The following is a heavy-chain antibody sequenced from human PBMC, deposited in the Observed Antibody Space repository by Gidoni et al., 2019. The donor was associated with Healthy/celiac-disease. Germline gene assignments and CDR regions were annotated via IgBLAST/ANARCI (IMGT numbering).Heavy chain of an antibody. D-gene: IGHD2-21*01. CDR3: APRGVFMSG. CDR2: ISGSGGST. V-gene: IGHV3-23*01. J-gene: IGHJ4*02. Sequence: EVQLLESGGGLVQPGGSLRLSCAASGFTFSSYAMSWVRQAQGKAKLEWVSAISGSGGSTYYADSVKGRFTISRDNSKNTLYLQMNSLRAEDTAVYYCAPRGVFMSGWGQGTLVTVSS. CDR1: GFTFSSYA.